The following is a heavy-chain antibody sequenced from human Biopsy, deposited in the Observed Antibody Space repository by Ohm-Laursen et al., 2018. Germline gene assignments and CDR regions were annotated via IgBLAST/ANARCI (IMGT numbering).Heavy chain of an antibody. D-gene: IGHD3-22*01. V-gene: IGHV4-34*01. CDR2: INHRGFT. CDR3: ARGDYFDSNGYFWFDP. CDR1: GGSLSGYY. Sequence: SDTLSLTCAVYGGSLSGYYWNWIRQSPGKGLEWIGEINHRGFTSNNPSLKSRVTISVDTSKNQFSLKLGSVTAAGTAVYYCARGDYFDSNGYFWFDPWGQGTLVTVSS. J-gene: IGHJ5*02.